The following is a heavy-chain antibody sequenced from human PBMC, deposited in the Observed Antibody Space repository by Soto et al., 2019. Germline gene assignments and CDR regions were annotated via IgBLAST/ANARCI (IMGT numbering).Heavy chain of an antibody. V-gene: IGHV4-59*08. J-gene: IGHJ4*02. Sequence: SETLSLTCTVSGDSISTDYWSWIRQSPGKGLEWIGFIYYGGSTNYNPSLKSRVTISVDTPKNQFSLKLSSVTAADTAVYYCAKNWNSASLVHWGQGTLVTVS. CDR2: IYYGGST. D-gene: IGHD1-7*01. CDR1: GDSISTDY. CDR3: AKNWNSASLVH.